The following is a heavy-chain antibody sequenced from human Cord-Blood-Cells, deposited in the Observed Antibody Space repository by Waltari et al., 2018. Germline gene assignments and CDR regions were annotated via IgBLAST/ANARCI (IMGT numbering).Heavy chain of an antibody. CDR2: IYTSGST. CDR1: GGSISSYY. D-gene: IGHD6-19*01. Sequence: QVQLQESGPGLVKPSETLSLTCTASGGSISSYYWSWIRQPAGKGLERIGRIYTSGSTNYNPSLTSRVTMSVDTSKNQFSLKLSSVTAADTAVYYCARSGYSSGWFDAFDIWGQGTMVTVSS. J-gene: IGHJ3*02. V-gene: IGHV4-4*07. CDR3: ARSGYSSGWFDAFDI.